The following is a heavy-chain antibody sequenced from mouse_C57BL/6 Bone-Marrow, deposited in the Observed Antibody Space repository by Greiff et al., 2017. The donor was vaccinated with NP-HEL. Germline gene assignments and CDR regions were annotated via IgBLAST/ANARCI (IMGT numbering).Heavy chain of an antibody. J-gene: IGHJ1*03. V-gene: IGHV1-69*01. D-gene: IGHD1-1*02. Sequence: QVQLQQPGAELVMPGASVKLSCKASGYTFTSYWMHWVKQRPGQGLEWIGEIDPSDSYTNYNQKFKGKSTLTVDKSSSTAYMQLSSLTSEDSAVYYCAREGRYYGGGWGTGTTVTVSS. CDR2: IDPSDSYT. CDR3: AREGRYYGGG. CDR1: GYTFTSYW.